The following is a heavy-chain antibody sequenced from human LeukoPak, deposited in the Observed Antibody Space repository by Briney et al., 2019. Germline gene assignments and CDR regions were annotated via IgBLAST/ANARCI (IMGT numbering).Heavy chain of an antibody. J-gene: IGHJ3*02. CDR3: ARDLSSSYAFDI. Sequence: GGSLRLSCAASGFTFSSYAMHWVRQAPGKGLEWVAVISYDGSNKYYADSVKGRFTISRDNSKNTLYLQMNSLRAEDTAVYYCARDLSSSYAFDIWGQGTMVTVSS. CDR2: ISYDGSNK. D-gene: IGHD6-6*01. V-gene: IGHV3-30-3*01. CDR1: GFTFSSYA.